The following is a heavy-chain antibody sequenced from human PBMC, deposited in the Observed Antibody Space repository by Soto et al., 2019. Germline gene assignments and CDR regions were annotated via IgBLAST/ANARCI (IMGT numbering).Heavy chain of an antibody. Sequence: PGGSLRLSCAASGFTFSDYYMSWIRQAPGKGLEWVSYISSSGSTIYYADSVKGRFTISRDNAKNSLYLQMNSLRAEDTAVYYCARGLEVVPAAIDDAFDIWGQGTMVTVSS. CDR2: ISSSGSTI. D-gene: IGHD2-2*01. CDR3: ARGLEVVPAAIDDAFDI. CDR1: GFTFSDYY. V-gene: IGHV3-11*01. J-gene: IGHJ3*02.